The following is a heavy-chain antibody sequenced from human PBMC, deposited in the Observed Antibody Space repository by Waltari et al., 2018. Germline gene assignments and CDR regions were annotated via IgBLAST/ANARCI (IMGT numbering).Heavy chain of an antibody. D-gene: IGHD1-20*01. CDR2: IYYSGTT. CDR1: AGSISSYY. J-gene: IGHJ6*04. CDR3: ARIIGYNWNGDV. V-gene: IGHV4-59*01. Sequence: QAQLQESGPGLVKPSETLSLTCTVSAGSISSYYWSWIRQPPGKGLEWIGYIYYSGTTNYNPSLKSRVTISVDTSKNQFSLKLSSVTAADTAVYYCARIIGYNWNGDVWGKGTTVTVSS.